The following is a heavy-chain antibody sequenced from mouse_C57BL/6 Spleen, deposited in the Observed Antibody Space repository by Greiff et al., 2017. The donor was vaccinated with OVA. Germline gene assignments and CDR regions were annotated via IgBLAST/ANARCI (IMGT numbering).Heavy chain of an antibody. CDR3: AALYYDYPWFAY. J-gene: IGHJ3*01. CDR2: INPNNGGT. V-gene: IGHV1-26*01. Sequence: EVKLQQSGPELVKPGASVKISCKASGYTFTDYYMNWVKQSHGKSLEWIGDINPNNGGTSYNQKFKGKATLTVDKSSSKAYMELRSLTSEDSAVYYCAALYYDYPWFAYWGQGTLVTVSA. CDR1: GYTFTDYY. D-gene: IGHD2-4*01.